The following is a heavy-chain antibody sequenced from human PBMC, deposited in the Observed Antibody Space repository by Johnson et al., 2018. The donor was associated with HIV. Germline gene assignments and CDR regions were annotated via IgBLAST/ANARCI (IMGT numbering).Heavy chain of an antibody. CDR3: ARVNQWEVLNAFDI. D-gene: IGHD1-26*01. CDR2: IRYDGTNK. CDR1: QFTFSDYG. Sequence: QVQLVESGGGLVQPGGSLRLSCAASQFTFSDYGMHWVRQAPGKGLEWVTFIRYDGTNKYYADSVKGRFTISRDNSKNTLYLQMNSLRAEDTAVYYCARVNQWEVLNAFDIWGQGTMVTVSS. J-gene: IGHJ3*02. V-gene: IGHV3-30*02.